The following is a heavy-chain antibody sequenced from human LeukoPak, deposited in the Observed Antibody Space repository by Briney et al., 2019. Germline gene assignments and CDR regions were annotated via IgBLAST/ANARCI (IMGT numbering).Heavy chain of an antibody. D-gene: IGHD3-22*01. CDR1: GGSISSYY. V-gene: IGHV4-59*01. Sequence: SETLSLTCTVSGGSISSYYWSWIRQPPGKGLEWIGYICYSGSTNYNPSLKSRVTTSVDTSKNQFSLKLSSVTAADTAVYYCAREYYYDSSGYRSRAFDIWGQGTMVTVSS. CDR2: ICYSGST. CDR3: AREYYYDSSGYRSRAFDI. J-gene: IGHJ3*02.